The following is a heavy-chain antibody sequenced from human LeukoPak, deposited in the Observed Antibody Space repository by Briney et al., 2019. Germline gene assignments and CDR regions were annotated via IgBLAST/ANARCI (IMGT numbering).Heavy chain of an antibody. D-gene: IGHD6-13*01. CDR2: IYTSGST. V-gene: IGHV4-4*07. CDR3: ARQIASAGTAGFDF. J-gene: IGHJ4*02. CDR1: GGSISSYY. Sequence: ESSETLSLTCTVSGGSISSYYWSWIRQPAGKGLEWIGRIYTSGSTNYNPSLKSRVTMSVDTSKNQFSLRLRSVTAADTAVYYCARQIASAGTAGFDFWGQGALVTVSS.